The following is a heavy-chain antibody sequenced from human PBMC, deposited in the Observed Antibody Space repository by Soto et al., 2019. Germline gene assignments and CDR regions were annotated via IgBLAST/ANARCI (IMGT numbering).Heavy chain of an antibody. CDR3: ARGNAGYYYGMDV. CDR2: IYSGGST. V-gene: IGHV3-53*01. Sequence: EVQLVESGGGLIQPGGSLRLSCAASGFTVSSNYMSWVRQAPGKGLEWVSVIYSGGSTYYADSVKGRFTISRDNSKNTLYLQTNSLRAEDTAVYYCARGNAGYYYGMDVWGQGTTVTVSS. CDR1: GFTVSSNY. D-gene: IGHD3-10*01. J-gene: IGHJ6*02.